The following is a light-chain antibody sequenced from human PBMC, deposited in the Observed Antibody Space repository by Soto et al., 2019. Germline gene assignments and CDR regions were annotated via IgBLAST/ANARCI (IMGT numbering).Light chain of an antibody. V-gene: IGKV3-11*01. CDR2: DVS. CDR3: QQRVHWLT. CDR1: QSVSGSS. Sequence: EIVLTQSPGTLSLSPGERATLSCRASQSVSGSSLAWYQQKAGQAPRLLIYDVSNRAPGIPARFTGSGSGTDFTLTISSLEPEDSAVYYCQQRVHWLTFGGGTKVDIK. J-gene: IGKJ4*01.